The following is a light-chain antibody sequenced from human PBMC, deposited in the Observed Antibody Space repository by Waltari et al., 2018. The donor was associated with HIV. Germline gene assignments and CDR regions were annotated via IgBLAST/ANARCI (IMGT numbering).Light chain of an antibody. J-gene: IGKJ4*01. CDR1: QSVTFN. Sequence: EIVLTQSPATLSVSRGERVTLSCRASQSVTFNLAWYQQRPGQAPRLLIYGASTRATGIPARFSGSGSGTEFTLTISSLQSEDFAMYYCQQYNDWPPLTFGGGTKVEIK. V-gene: IGKV3D-15*01. CDR3: QQYNDWPPLT. CDR2: GAS.